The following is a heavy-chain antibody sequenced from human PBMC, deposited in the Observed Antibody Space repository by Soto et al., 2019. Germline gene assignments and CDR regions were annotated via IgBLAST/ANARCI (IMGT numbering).Heavy chain of an antibody. Sequence: TSETLSLTCTVSGGSISSYYWSWIRQPPGKGLEWIGYIYYSGSTNYNPSLKSRVTISVDTSKNQFSLQLNSVTPEDTAVYYCARSVSNRFDYWGQGTLVTVSS. J-gene: IGHJ4*02. D-gene: IGHD2-8*01. CDR3: ARSVSNRFDY. V-gene: IGHV4-59*12. CDR1: GGSISSYY. CDR2: IYYSGST.